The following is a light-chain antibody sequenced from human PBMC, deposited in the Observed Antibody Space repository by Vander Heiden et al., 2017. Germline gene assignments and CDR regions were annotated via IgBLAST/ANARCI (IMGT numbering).Light chain of an antibody. V-gene: IGKV2-28*01. Sequence: DSGMTQSPLSLPVTPGEPASISCRSSQSLLHSNGQNYLDWYLQKPGQSPQLLIYLGSNRVSGVPDRFSGSGAGTDFTLKISRVEAEDVGVYYCMQALQNPPGTFGGGTRVEI. CDR1: QSLLHSNGQNY. CDR3: MQALQNPPGT. CDR2: LGS. J-gene: IGKJ4*01.